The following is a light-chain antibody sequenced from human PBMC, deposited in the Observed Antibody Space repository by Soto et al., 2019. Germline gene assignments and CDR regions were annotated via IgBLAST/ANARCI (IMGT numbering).Light chain of an antibody. CDR2: EVS. J-gene: IGLJ1*01. Sequence: ALTQPPSASGSPGQSVTISCSGSSSDIGGYTYVSWYQHHPGKAPKLMIYEVSKRPSGVSNRFSGSKSGNTASLTISGLQAEDEADYYCSSYTSSSTLAFGTVTTVTVL. CDR1: SSDIGGYTY. CDR3: SSYTSSSTLA. V-gene: IGLV2-14*01.